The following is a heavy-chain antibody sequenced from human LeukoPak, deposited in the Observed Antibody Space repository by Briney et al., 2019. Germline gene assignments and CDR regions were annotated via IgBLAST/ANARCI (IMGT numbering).Heavy chain of an antibody. V-gene: IGHV4-59*08. Sequence: SETLSLTCTISGGSISNYYWSWIRQPPDKGLEWVGYIYHSGTTNYNPSLKSRVTISVDTSKNQVSLKLRSVTAADTAVYYCARTPRHYDSSGYFDYWGQGTLVTVSS. CDR2: IYHSGTT. CDR1: GGSISNYY. CDR3: ARTPRHYDSSGYFDY. J-gene: IGHJ4*02. D-gene: IGHD3-22*01.